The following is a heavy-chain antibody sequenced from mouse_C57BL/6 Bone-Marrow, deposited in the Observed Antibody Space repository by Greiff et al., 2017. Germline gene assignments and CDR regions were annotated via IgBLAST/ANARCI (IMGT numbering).Heavy chain of an antibody. J-gene: IGHJ4*01. D-gene: IGHD2-2*01. CDR3: ERGLRRRAIDY. CDR1: GYTFTSYW. Sequence: QVQLQQPGAELVMPGASVKLSCKASGYTFTSYWMHWVKQRPGQGLEWIGEIDPSDSYTNSNQKFKGKSTLTVDKSSSTAYMQISSLTSEDSAVYYCERGLRRRAIDYWGQGTSVTVSS. V-gene: IGHV1-69*01. CDR2: IDPSDSYT.